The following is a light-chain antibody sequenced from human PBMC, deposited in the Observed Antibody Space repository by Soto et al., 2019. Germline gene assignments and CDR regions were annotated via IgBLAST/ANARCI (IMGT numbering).Light chain of an antibody. Sequence: AIPMTQSPSSLSASVGDRVTITCRASEGIRNDLGWYQQKPGKAPKLLIYAASSLQSGVPSRFSGSGSGTDFTLTISSLQPEDFATYYCLQDYDYPRTFGQGTKVEIK. CDR1: EGIRND. J-gene: IGKJ1*01. V-gene: IGKV1-6*01. CDR2: AAS. CDR3: LQDYDYPRT.